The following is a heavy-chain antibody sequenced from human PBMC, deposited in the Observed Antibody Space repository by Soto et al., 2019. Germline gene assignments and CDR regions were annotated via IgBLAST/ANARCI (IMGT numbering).Heavy chain of an antibody. CDR2: ISPYSGKT. Sequence: QIQLVQSGTEVRKPGASAKVSCKTSGYTFTNNDVCWVRQTHGQGLEWMGWISPYSGKTNYARKFKDKVTMTTDTSTSTVYMELTSLTSDDTAVYYCAREGLLLLPDYWGQGTLVTVSS. J-gene: IGHJ4*02. CDR1: GYTFTNND. CDR3: AREGLLLLPDY. D-gene: IGHD3-22*01. V-gene: IGHV1-18*01.